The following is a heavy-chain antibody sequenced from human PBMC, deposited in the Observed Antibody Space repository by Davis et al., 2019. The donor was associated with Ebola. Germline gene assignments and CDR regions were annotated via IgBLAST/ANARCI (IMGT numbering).Heavy chain of an antibody. Sequence: GESLKISCAASGFTFSSYSMNWVRQAPGKGLEWVAVISYDGSNKYYADSVKGRFTISRDNSKNTLYLQMNSLRAEDTAVYYCAKPGPGIALSNGMDVWGKGTTVTVSS. D-gene: IGHD6-13*01. CDR1: GFTFSSYS. CDR3: AKPGPGIALSNGMDV. J-gene: IGHJ6*04. CDR2: ISYDGSNK. V-gene: IGHV3-30*18.